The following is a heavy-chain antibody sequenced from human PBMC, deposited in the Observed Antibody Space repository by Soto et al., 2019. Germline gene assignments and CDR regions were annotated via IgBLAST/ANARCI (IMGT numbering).Heavy chain of an antibody. Sequence: ESGGGLVQPGGSLRLSCAASGFTFSTYSMNWVRQAPGKGLEWVSYISSSTIYYADSVKGRFTISRDNAKNSLYLQMNSLRAEDTAVYYCAGQGGSRLNWFDPWGQGTLVTVSS. V-gene: IGHV3-48*01. CDR1: GFTFSTYS. J-gene: IGHJ5*02. CDR3: AGQGGSRLNWFDP. D-gene: IGHD6-13*01. CDR2: ISSSTI.